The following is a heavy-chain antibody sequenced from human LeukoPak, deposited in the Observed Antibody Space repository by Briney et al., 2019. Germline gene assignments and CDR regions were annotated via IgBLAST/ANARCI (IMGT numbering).Heavy chain of an antibody. J-gene: IGHJ4*02. Sequence: PGGSLRLSCAASGFTFDDYAMHWVRQAPGKGLGWVSGISWNSGSIGYADSVKGRFTISRGNAKNSLYLQMNSLRAEDMALYYCAKDSRAVAGPFDYWGQGTLVTVSS. CDR2: ISWNSGSI. V-gene: IGHV3-9*03. CDR1: GFTFDDYA. CDR3: AKDSRAVAGPFDY. D-gene: IGHD6-19*01.